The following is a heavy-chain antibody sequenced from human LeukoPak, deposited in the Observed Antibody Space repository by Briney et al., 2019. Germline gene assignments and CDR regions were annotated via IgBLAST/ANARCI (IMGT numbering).Heavy chain of an antibody. D-gene: IGHD3-10*01. J-gene: IGHJ4*02. CDR3: TKGRGI. CDR1: GYSISSGYY. CDR2: IYHTGST. V-gene: IGHV4-38-2*02. Sequence: PSETLSLTCTVSGYSISSGYYWAWLRQTPGKGLEWIGNIYHTGSTYYNPSLKSRVTISVDMSRNQFSLKLNSVTAADTAVYYCTKGRGIWGQGTLVTVSS.